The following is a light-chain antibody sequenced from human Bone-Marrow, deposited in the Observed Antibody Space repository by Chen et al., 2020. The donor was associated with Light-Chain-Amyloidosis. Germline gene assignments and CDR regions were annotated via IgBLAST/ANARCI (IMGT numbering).Light chain of an antibody. V-gene: IGKV4-1*01. Sequence: IVLTQSPESLAVSLGERATINCKSSQRGLFITNNKDYLSWYQQKPGQPPKLLIYSASTRESGVPDRFSASGSGTDFSLTISGLQAEDVAIYYCHQYFSTPYSFGQGTKLEIK. J-gene: IGKJ2*03. CDR2: SAS. CDR3: HQYFSTPYS. CDR1: QRGLFITNNKDY.